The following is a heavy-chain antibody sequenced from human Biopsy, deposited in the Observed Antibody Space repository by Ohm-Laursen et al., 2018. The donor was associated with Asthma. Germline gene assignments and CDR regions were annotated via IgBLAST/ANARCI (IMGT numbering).Heavy chain of an antibody. CDR2: ISYDGSNK. V-gene: IGHV3-30*18. CDR3: AKDTEGRYDFWSGLSYNYYGMDV. CDR1: GFTFSSYG. J-gene: IGHJ6*02. D-gene: IGHD3-3*01. Sequence: SLRLSCATSGFTFSSYGMYWVRQAPGKGLEWVAVISYDGSNKYYADSVKGRFTISRDNSKNTLYLQMNSLRAEDTAVYYCAKDTEGRYDFWSGLSYNYYGMDVWGQGTTVTVSS.